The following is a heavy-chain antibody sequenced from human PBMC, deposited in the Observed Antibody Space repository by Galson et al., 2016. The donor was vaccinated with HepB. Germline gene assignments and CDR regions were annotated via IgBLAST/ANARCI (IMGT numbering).Heavy chain of an antibody. CDR3: ARQSCRGSSCYRVDQYYYMDV. D-gene: IGHD1-26*01. CDR2: IYPTTSD. V-gene: IGHV4-4*07. CDR1: GDSIATYY. Sequence: SETLSLTCTVSGDSIATYYWSWIRQSAGKGLEWIGRIYPTTSDIYNPSLQSRVTISADTPKNQLSLSLSSVTAADTAVYYCARQSCRGSSCYRVDQYYYMDVWGKGTTVTVSS. J-gene: IGHJ6*03.